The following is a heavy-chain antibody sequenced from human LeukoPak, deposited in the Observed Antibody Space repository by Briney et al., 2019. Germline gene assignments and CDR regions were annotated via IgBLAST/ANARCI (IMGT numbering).Heavy chain of an antibody. V-gene: IGHV3-30*01. CDR1: GFTFSSFA. CDR3: AKDHYPYDILTGPLGP. D-gene: IGHD3-9*01. Sequence: PGRSLRLSCAASGFTFSSFAVHWVRQAPGKGLEWVALISQTGGKTDYADSVKGRFTISRDNSKNTAYLQMNSLRPEDTAVYYCAKDHYPYDILTGPLGPWGQGTLVTVSS. CDR2: ISQTGGKT. J-gene: IGHJ5*02.